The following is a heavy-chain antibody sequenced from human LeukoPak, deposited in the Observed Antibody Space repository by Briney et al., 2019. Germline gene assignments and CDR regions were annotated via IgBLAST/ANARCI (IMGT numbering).Heavy chain of an antibody. J-gene: IGHJ4*02. CDR3: ARQGYYDSSLDY. V-gene: IGHV4-59*08. D-gene: IGHD3-22*01. Sequence: SETLSLTCTVSGGSISSYYWSWIRQPPGKGLEWIGYIYYSGSTNYNPSLKSRVTISVDTSKNQFSLKLSSVTAADTAVYYCARQGYYDSSLDYWGQGTLVTVSS. CDR2: IYYSGST. CDR1: GGSISSYY.